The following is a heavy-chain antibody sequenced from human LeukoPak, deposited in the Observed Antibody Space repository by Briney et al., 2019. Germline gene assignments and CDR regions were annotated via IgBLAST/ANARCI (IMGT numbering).Heavy chain of an antibody. CDR2: INHSGST. J-gene: IGHJ4*02. Sequence: GSLRLSCAASGFTFSDYCMSWIRQAPGKGLEWIGEINHSGSTNYNPSLKSRVTISVDTSKNQFSLKLSSVTAADTAVYYCARVGGYSYGFERLLWDYWGQGTLVTVSS. V-gene: IGHV4-34*01. D-gene: IGHD5-18*01. CDR1: GFTFSDYC. CDR3: ARVGGYSYGFERLLWDY.